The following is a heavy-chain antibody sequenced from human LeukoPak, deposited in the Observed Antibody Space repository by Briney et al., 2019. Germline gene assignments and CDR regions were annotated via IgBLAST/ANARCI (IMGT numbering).Heavy chain of an antibody. Sequence: SETLSLTCTVSGGSISSSSYYWGWIRQPPGKGLEWIGSIYYSGSTYYNPSLKSRVTISVDTSKNQFSLKLSSVTAADTAVYYCTRHLSSSWSPFDYWGQGTLVTVSS. J-gene: IGHJ4*02. CDR3: TRHLSSSWSPFDY. V-gene: IGHV4-39*01. CDR2: IYYSGST. D-gene: IGHD6-13*01. CDR1: GGSISSSSYY.